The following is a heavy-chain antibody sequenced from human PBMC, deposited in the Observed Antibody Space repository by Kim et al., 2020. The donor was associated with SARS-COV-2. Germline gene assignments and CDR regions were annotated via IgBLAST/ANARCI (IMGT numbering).Heavy chain of an antibody. CDR2: LSHDGSNE. D-gene: IGHD2-2*01. J-gene: IGHJ4*02. V-gene: IGHV3-30*18. Sequence: GGSLRLSCAASGFSFSTYGMHWVRQAPGKGLEWVAVLSHDGSNEYYADSVKGRFTISRDNSKNTLYLQMSSLRAEDTAVYYCAKTGRYCSSASCYFPQYYFDYWGQGTLVTVSS. CDR3: AKTGRYCSSASCYFPQYYFDY. CDR1: GFSFSTYG.